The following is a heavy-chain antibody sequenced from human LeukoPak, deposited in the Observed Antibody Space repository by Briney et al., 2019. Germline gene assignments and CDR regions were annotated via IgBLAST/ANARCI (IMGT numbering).Heavy chain of an antibody. D-gene: IGHD6-19*01. J-gene: IGHJ5*02. CDR1: GFTFSRYS. V-gene: IGHV3-21*01. CDR2: ISSGSSSM. CDR3: GRDVSAVAGTAWFDP. Sequence: GGSLRLSCAASGFTFSRYSMNWVRQAPGKGLEWVSSISSGSSSMYYADSVKGRFTISRDNSRNTLYLQMNSLKTDDTAVYYCGRDVSAVAGTAWFDPWGQGTLVTVSS.